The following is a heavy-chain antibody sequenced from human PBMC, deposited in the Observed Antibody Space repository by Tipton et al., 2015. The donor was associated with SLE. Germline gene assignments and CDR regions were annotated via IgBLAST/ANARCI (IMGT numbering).Heavy chain of an antibody. CDR1: RGSISRYY. CDR2: IYTSGSV. CDR3: ARTGPGVTTGWFDP. D-gene: IGHD4-17*01. J-gene: IGHJ5*02. V-gene: IGHV4-4*07. Sequence: TLSLTCTVSRGSISRYYWSWIRQSAGKGLEWIGRIYTSGSVNYNLSLKSRVTMSVDTSKNQFSLKLSPVTAADTAVYYCARTGPGVTTGWFDPWGQGTLVTVSS.